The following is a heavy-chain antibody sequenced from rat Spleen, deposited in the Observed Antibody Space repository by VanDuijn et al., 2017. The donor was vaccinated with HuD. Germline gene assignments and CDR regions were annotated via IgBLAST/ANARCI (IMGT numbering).Heavy chain of an antibody. CDR3: VRQDTSGYSNWFAY. D-gene: IGHD4-3*01. J-gene: IGHJ3*01. Sequence: EVQLVESGGGLVQPGRSMRLSCAASGFTFSDYYMAWVRQTPTKGLEWVATFSYDGGNTYYRDSGKGRFTVSRENAKSTLYFLMDSLRSEDTATYYCVRQDTSGYSNWFAYWGQGTLVTVSS. CDR1: GFTFSDYY. CDR2: FSYDGGNT. V-gene: IGHV5-25*01.